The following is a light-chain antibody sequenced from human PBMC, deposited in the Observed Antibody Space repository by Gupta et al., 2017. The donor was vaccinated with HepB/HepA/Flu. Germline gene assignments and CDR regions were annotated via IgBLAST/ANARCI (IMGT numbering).Light chain of an antibody. CDR1: QSVLFSSNNKNH. V-gene: IGKV4-1*01. CDR3: QQYYSTPCS. CDR2: WAS. Sequence: DIVMTQSPDSLTVSLGERATINCKSSQSVLFSSNNKNHLAWYQQKPGQPPKLLIYWASTRESGVPDRFSGSGSGTDFTLTISSLQADDGAVYYCQQYYSTPCSFGQGTKLEIK. J-gene: IGKJ2*04.